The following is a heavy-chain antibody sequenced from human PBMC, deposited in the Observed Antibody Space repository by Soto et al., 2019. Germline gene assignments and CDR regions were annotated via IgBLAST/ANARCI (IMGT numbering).Heavy chain of an antibody. D-gene: IGHD4-4*01. V-gene: IGHV3-23*01. Sequence: EVQLLESGGGLAQPGGSLRLSCAASGFTFSSFGMNWVRQAPGKGLEWVSLISDSGGSTYHADSVKGRFTISRDNSKNTLYLQMNSLRAEDTAVYYCAKAATITTLYNFDFWGQGTLVTVSS. CDR3: AKAATITTLYNFDF. CDR2: ISDSGGST. J-gene: IGHJ4*02. CDR1: GFTFSSFG.